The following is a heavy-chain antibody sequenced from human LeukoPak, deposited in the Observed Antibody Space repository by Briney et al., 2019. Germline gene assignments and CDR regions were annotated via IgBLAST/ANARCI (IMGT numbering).Heavy chain of an antibody. CDR3: ARDQGGLGY. J-gene: IGHJ4*02. CDR2: ISSFSGTI. D-gene: IGHD3-16*01. Sequence: GGSLRLSCVASGITFSIYSMNWVRQAPGKGLEWVSYISSFSGTINYADSVKGRFTISRDNAKNSLYLHMNSLRAEDTAVYYCARDQGGLGYWGQGTLVTVSS. CDR1: GITFSIYS. V-gene: IGHV3-48*01.